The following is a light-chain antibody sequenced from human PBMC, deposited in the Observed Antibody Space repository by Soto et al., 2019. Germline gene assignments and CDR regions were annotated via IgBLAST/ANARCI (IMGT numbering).Light chain of an antibody. Sequence: DIQMTQSPSSLSASVGDRVTITCRASQTFSNFLNWYQQKPGKAPKLLVHGASSLQSGVPSRFSGSGSGTDFTLTITSLQHEDSATYYCQQSYSTPYTFGQGTKLQIK. CDR3: QQSYSTPYT. V-gene: IGKV1-39*01. CDR1: QTFSNF. CDR2: GAS. J-gene: IGKJ2*01.